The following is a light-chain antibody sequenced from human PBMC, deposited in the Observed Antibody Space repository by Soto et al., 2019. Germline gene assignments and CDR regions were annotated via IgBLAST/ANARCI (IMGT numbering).Light chain of an antibody. CDR2: AAS. CDR1: QSIAIY. CDR3: QQSYSTPT. Sequence: DIQLTQSPSCLSASVGDRVTIAWRASQSIAIYLNWYQHKPGKAPKLLINAASSLQSGVPSRFSGSGSGTDFTLTISSLQPEDFVTYYCQQSYSTPTFGQGTKVEIK. V-gene: IGKV1-39*01. J-gene: IGKJ1*01.